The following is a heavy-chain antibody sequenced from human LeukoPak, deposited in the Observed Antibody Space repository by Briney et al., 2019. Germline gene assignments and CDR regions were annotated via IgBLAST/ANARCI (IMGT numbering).Heavy chain of an antibody. J-gene: IGHJ2*01. Sequence: PSQTLSLTCTVSGGSIGSGGYYWSWIRQPPGKGLEWIAYIYHGGSTYYNPSLKSRVTISVDTSKNQFSLKLSSVTAADTAVYYCARDALYCSSSSCYRYWYFDLWGRGTLVTVSS. D-gene: IGHD2-2*01. CDR3: ARDALYCSSSSCYRYWYFDL. V-gene: IGHV4-30-2*01. CDR1: GGSIGSGGYY. CDR2: IYHGGST.